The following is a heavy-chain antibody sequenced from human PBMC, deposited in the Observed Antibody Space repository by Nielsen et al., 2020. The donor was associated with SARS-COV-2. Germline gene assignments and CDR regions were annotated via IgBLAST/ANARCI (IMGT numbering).Heavy chain of an antibody. J-gene: IGHJ6*02. CDR3: ARDILGSSSREEALYYYYGMDV. V-gene: IGHV3-33*01. CDR2: IWYDGSNK. CDR1: GFTFSSYG. Sequence: GESLKISCAASGFTFSSYGMHWVRQAPGKGLEWVAVIWYDGSNKYYADSVKGRFTISRDNSKNTLYLQMNSLRAEDTAVYYCARDILGSSSREEALYYYYGMDVWGQGTTVTVSS. D-gene: IGHD6-13*01.